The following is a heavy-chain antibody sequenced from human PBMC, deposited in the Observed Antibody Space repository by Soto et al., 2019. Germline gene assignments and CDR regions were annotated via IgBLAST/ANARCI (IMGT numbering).Heavy chain of an antibody. J-gene: IGHJ6*03. CDR2: IFYTGSA. Sequence: SETLSLTCTVSGASIRTGGYYWSWIRQRPGKGLEWIAYIFYTGSAYYNPSLESRPSISIDRSKNQFSLELRSVSVADTAVYYCARDPKDYPDIWGNVTKATVYS. CDR3: ARDPKDYPDI. CDR1: GASIRTGGYY. V-gene: IGHV4-31*03.